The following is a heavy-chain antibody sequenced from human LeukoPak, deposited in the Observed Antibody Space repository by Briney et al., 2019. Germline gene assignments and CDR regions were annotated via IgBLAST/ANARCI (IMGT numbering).Heavy chain of an antibody. CDR2: ISSSGSTI. CDR1: GFTFSDYY. V-gene: IGHV3-11*04. D-gene: IGHD3-3*01. CDR3: ARAEAYYDFWSGYSPYDY. J-gene: IGHJ4*02. Sequence: GGSLRLSCAASGFTFSDYYMSWIRQAPGKGLEWVSYISSSGSTIYYADSVKSRFTISRDNAKNSLYLQMDSLRAEDTAVYYCARAEAYYDFWSGYSPYDYWGQGTLVTVSS.